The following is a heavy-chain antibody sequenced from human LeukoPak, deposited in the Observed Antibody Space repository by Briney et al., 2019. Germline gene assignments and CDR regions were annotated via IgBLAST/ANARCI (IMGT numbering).Heavy chain of an antibody. CDR1: VYSISSGYY. D-gene: IGHD4-11*01. V-gene: IGHV4-38-2*02. CDR3: GREVGYSNYDSH. J-gene: IGHJ4*02. Sequence: SETLSLTCAVSVYSISSGYYWGWIRQPPGKGLEWIGNIYYTGSTYYNPSLKSRVTISIDTSKDQFSLKLTSVTAADTAVCYCGREVGYSNYDSHWGQGTLVTVSS. CDR2: IYYTGST.